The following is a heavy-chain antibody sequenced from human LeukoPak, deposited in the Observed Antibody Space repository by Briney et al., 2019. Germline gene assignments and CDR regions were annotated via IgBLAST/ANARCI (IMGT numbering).Heavy chain of an antibody. CDR1: GFTFSSYS. Sequence: GGSLRLSCAASGFTFSSYSMNWVRQAPGKGLEWVSYISSSSSTIYYADSVKGRFTISRDNAKNSLYLQMNSLRAEDTAVYYCARDLSGIAGYTYGRGIDYWGQGTLVTVS. CDR3: ARDLSGIAGYTYGRGIDY. J-gene: IGHJ4*02. D-gene: IGHD5-18*01. CDR2: ISSSSSTI. V-gene: IGHV3-48*04.